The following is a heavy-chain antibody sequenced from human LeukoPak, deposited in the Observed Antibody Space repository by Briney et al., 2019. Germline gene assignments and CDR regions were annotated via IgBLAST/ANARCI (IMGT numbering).Heavy chain of an antibody. CDR2: ISYDGSNK. CDR1: GFTFNSYA. J-gene: IGHJ4*02. D-gene: IGHD3-22*01. V-gene: IGHV3-30-3*01. Sequence: GGSLRLSCAASGFTFNSYAMHWVRQAPGKGLEWVAVISYDGSNKYYADSVKGRFTISRDNSKNTLYLQMNSLRAEDTAVYYCARAESDSSGYYYPFDYWGQGTLVTVSS. CDR3: ARAESDSSGYYYPFDY.